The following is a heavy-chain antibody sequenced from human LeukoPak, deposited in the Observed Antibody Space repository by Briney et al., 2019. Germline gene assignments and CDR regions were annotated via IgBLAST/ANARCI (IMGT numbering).Heavy chain of an antibody. J-gene: IGHJ3*02. Sequence: MSSETLSLTCTVSGGSIISSDYHWGWVRQPTGKGLEWIGTISYSGNTDYNPSLRSRVTISVDTSNNQFSLRLGSVTAADTAVYHCARHCCSGPAKRVFDIWGQGTMVTVSS. V-gene: IGHV4-39*01. CDR3: ARHCCSGPAKRVFDI. CDR1: GGSIISSDYH. CDR2: ISYSGNT. D-gene: IGHD2-15*01.